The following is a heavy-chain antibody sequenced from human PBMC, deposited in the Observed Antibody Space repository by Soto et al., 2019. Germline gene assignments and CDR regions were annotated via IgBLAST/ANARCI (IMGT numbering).Heavy chain of an antibody. Sequence: ASVKGSCKASGYTFTRYGISWVRQAPGQGLEWMGWISAYNGNTNYAQKFQGRVTITADKSTSTAYMELSSLRSEDTAVYYCARSRLGIAVAATGYAFDIWG. D-gene: IGHD6-19*01. V-gene: IGHV1-18*01. CDR1: GYTFTRYG. J-gene: IGHJ3*02. CDR3: ARSRLGIAVAATGYAFDI. CDR2: ISAYNGNT.